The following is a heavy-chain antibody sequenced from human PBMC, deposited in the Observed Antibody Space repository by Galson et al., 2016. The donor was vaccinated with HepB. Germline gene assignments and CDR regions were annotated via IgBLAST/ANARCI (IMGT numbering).Heavy chain of an antibody. V-gene: IGHV1-69*04. Sequence: SVKVSCKASGGSLINYALNWVRQAPGQGLQWMGRLIPVLSMSNYTQKFQGRVTISADKYTNIGYMELSSLTSEDTAVYYCATGRIVAAGTSEYYAKDIWGQGTTVTVSS. CDR2: LIPVLSMS. CDR3: ATGRIVAAGTSEYYAKDI. CDR1: GGSLINYA. D-gene: IGHD6-19*01. J-gene: IGHJ6*02.